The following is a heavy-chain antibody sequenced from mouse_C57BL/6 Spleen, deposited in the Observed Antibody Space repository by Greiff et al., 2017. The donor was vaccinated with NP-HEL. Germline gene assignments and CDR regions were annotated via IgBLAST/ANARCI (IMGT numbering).Heavy chain of an antibody. V-gene: IGHV1-19*01. J-gene: IGHJ4*01. Sequence: VQLQQSGPVLVKPGASVKMSCKASGYTFTDYYMNWVKQSHGKSLEWIGVINPYNGGTSYNQKFKGKATLTVDKSSSTAYMELNSLTSEDSAVYYCASYYYGSSYVGAMDYWGQGTSVTVSS. D-gene: IGHD1-1*01. CDR2: INPYNGGT. CDR1: GYTFTDYY. CDR3: ASYYYGSSYVGAMDY.